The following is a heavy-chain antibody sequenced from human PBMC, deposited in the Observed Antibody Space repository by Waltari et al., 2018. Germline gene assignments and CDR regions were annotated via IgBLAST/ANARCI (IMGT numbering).Heavy chain of an antibody. CDR1: GGSIRSRSYY. V-gene: IGHV4-39*01. Sequence: QLQLQESGPGLVKPSETLSLTCTASGGSIRSRSYYWGWIRPPPGTGLEWIGSIYYSGSTYYNPSLKSRVTISVDTSKNQFSLKLSSVTAADTAVYYCARLNSSSWYGGLDYWGQGTLVTVSS. J-gene: IGHJ4*02. CDR3: ARLNSSSWYGGLDY. CDR2: IYYSGST. D-gene: IGHD6-13*01.